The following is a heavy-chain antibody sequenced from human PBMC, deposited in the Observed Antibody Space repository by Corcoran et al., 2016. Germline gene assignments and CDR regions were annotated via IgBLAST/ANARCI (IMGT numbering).Heavy chain of an antibody. Sequence: QVQLVQSGAEVKKPGASVKVSCKASGYTFTSYAMHWVRQAPGQRLEWMGWINAGNGNTKYSRKFQGRVTITRDTSASTAYMELSSLRSEDTAVYYCARDQGYYYYGMDVWGQGTTVTVSS. CDR1: GYTFTSYA. CDR3: ARDQGYYYYGMDV. V-gene: IGHV1-3*01. J-gene: IGHJ6*02. CDR2: INAGNGNT.